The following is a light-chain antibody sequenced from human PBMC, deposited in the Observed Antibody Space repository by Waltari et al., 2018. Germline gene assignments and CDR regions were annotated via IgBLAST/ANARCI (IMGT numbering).Light chain of an antibody. CDR2: YVN. CDR3: CSYAGTYTSYMF. V-gene: IGLV2-11*01. Sequence: QSALTQPRSVSGSPGQSVTISCTGTSSDVGGYNYVSWYPQHPYHAPKLMIYYVNKRPSGGPDRFHGSKSGNTASLTISGLQAEDEADYYCCSYAGTYTSYMFFGGGTKLTVL. J-gene: IGLJ2*01. CDR1: SSDVGGYNY.